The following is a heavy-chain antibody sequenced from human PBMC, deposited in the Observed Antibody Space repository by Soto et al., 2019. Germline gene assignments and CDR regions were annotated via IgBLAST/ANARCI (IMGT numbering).Heavy chain of an antibody. CDR1: GFTFSSYA. CDR2: VSDSGGTT. Sequence: GGSLRLSCAASGFTFSSYAMTWVRQAPGTGLEWVASVSDSGGTTYYADSVKGRFTISRDNSKNTLYLQMNSLRAEDTAVYYCAKQHGYYYCMDVWGKGTTVTVSS. CDR3: AKQHGYYYCMDV. V-gene: IGHV3-23*01. J-gene: IGHJ6*03. D-gene: IGHD4-17*01.